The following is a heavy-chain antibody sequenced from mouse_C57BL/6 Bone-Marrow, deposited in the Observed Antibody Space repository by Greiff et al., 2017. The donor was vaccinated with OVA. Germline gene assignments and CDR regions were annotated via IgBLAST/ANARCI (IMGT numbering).Heavy chain of an antibody. V-gene: IGHV1-55*01. CDR3: ARETAQATEFDY. J-gene: IGHJ2*01. CDR2: IYPGSGST. D-gene: IGHD3-2*02. Sequence: QVQLQQPGAELVKPGASVKMSCKASGYTFTSYWITWVKQRPGQGLEWIGDIYPGSGSTNYNEKFKSKATLTVDTSSSTAYMQLSSLTSEDSAVYYCARETAQATEFDYWGQGTTLTVSS. CDR1: GYTFTSYW.